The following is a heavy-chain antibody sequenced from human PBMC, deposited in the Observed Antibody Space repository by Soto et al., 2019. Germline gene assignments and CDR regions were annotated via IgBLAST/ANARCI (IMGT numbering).Heavy chain of an antibody. CDR3: ARRIPFGYGMDV. D-gene: IGHD2-21*01. J-gene: IGHJ6*02. CDR1: GGSISGYY. V-gene: IGHV4-59*01. CDR2: IYYSGST. Sequence: SETLSLTCTVSGGSISGYYWSWIRQPPGKGLEWIGYIYYSGSTSYNPSLKSRLTISVDTSKNQFSLRLTSVTAEDMAVYYCARRIPFGYGMDVWGQGTTVTVSS.